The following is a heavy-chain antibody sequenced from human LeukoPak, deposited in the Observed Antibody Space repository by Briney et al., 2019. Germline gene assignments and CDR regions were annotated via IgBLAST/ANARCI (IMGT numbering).Heavy chain of an antibody. V-gene: IGHV1-69*13. CDR3: ARAYRYCSTTSCYGYFQY. CDR2: IIPIFGTP. Sequence: ASVKVSCKTSGGTFSSYTISWVRQAPGQGLEWMGGIIPIFGTPHYAQKFQDRVTITADASTSTAYMELSSLRSEDTAVYYCARAYRYCSTTSCYGYFQYWGQGTLVTVSS. CDR1: GGTFSSYT. D-gene: IGHD2-2*01. J-gene: IGHJ1*01.